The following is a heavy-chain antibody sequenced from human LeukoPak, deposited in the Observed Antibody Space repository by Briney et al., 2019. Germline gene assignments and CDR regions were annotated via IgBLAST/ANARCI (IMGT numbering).Heavy chain of an antibody. CDR3: ARVRLIPNCSSTSCYTGWYFDL. V-gene: IGHV4-4*07. D-gene: IGHD2-2*02. CDR1: GGSISSYY. Sequence: SETLSLTCTVSGGSISSYYWSWIRQPAGKGLEWIGRIYTSGSTNCNPSLKSRVTMSVDTSKNQFSLKLSSVTAADTAVYYCARVRLIPNCSSTSCYTGWYFDLWGRGTLVTVSS. J-gene: IGHJ2*01. CDR2: IYTSGST.